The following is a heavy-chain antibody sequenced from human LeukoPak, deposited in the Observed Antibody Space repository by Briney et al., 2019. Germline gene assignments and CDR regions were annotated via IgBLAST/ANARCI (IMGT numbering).Heavy chain of an antibody. CDR1: GYTFTGYY. D-gene: IGHD4-17*01. CDR2: INSDSGGT. Sequence: ASVKVSCKASGYTFTGYYLDWLRQAPGQGLEWMGWINSDSGGTNYAQKFQGRVTMTRDTSTSTAYMELSSLRSDDTAFYYCARDTITVTTPYYDYWGQGTLVTVPS. V-gene: IGHV1-2*02. CDR3: ARDTITVTTPYYDY. J-gene: IGHJ4*02.